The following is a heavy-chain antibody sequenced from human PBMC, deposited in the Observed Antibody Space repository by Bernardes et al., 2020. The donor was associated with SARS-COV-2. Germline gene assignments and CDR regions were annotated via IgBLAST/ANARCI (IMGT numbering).Heavy chain of an antibody. CDR3: ARFSAYSTSEIDH. J-gene: IGHJ4*02. Sequence: SETLSLTCTVSGASVSSGEYFWTWIRQHPGKGLEWIGYIYYSGGTYYNPSLKSRITISLDTSKNQFSLQMNSLRAEDTAVYFCARFSAYSTSEIDHWGQGTLVTVSS. CDR2: IYYSGGT. CDR1: GASVSSGEYF. D-gene: IGHD6-13*01. V-gene: IGHV4-31*03.